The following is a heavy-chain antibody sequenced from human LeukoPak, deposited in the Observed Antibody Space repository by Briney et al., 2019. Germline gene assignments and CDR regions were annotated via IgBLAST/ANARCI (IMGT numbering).Heavy chain of an antibody. D-gene: IGHD6-13*01. V-gene: IGHV4-31*03. CDR3: ASMYSSSSYYFDY. CDR1: GGSISSGGYY. J-gene: IGHJ4*02. Sequence: SETLSLTCPVSGGSISSGGYYWSWIRQHPGKGLEWIGYIYYSGSTYYNLSLKSRVTISVDTSKNQFSLKLSSVTAADTAIHYCASMYSSSSYYFDYWGQGTLVTVSS. CDR2: IYYSGST.